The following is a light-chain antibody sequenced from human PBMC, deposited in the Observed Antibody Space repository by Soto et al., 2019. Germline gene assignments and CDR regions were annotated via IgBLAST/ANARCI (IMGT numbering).Light chain of an antibody. CDR1: SSDVGSYNF. J-gene: IGLJ1*01. Sequence: SAMTQPASVSGSPGQSITISCTGTSSDVGSYNFVSWYQQLPGKAPKLMIYEVSNRPSGVSNLFSGSKSGNTASLTISGLQAENEADYYCSSYTTSSNYIYGSATKVTVL. V-gene: IGLV2-14*01. CDR2: EVS. CDR3: SSYTTSSNYI.